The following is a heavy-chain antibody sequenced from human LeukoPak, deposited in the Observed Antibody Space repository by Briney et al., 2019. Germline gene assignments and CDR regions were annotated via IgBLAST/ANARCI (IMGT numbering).Heavy chain of an antibody. D-gene: IGHD3-22*01. CDR2: IYYSGST. V-gene: IGHV4-31*03. CDR3: TRDGPRSSGYPDT. J-gene: IGHJ5*02. CDR1: GGSISSGGYF. Sequence: SETLSLTCTVSGGSISSGGYFWSWIRQHPGKGLEWIGYIYYSGSTYCKPSLKSRVTILVDTSNNQFPLKLSSVTAADTAVYYCTRDGPRSSGYPDTWGQGTLVTVSS.